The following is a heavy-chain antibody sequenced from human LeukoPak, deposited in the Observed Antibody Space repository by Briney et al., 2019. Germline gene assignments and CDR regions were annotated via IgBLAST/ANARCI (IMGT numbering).Heavy chain of an antibody. CDR3: ARDRGYAMDV. Sequence: PGGSLRLSCAASGFTFTTYSMSWVRQAPGKGLEWVSTISRSGGTTYYADSVKGRFTIFSDNSKNTLCLQMNSLRAEDTAVYYCARDRGYAMDVWGQGTTVTVSS. J-gene: IGHJ6*02. CDR1: GFTFTTYS. D-gene: IGHD1-1*01. CDR2: ISRSGGTT. V-gene: IGHV3-23*01.